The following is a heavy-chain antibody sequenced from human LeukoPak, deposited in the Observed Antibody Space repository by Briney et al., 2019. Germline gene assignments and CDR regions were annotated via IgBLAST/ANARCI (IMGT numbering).Heavy chain of an antibody. J-gene: IGHJ6*03. CDR2: INAGNGNT. CDR1: GYTFTSYA. Sequence: ASVKVSCKASGYTFTSYAMHWVRQAPGQRLEWMGWINAGNGNTKYSQKFQGRVTITRDTSASTAYMELSSLRSEDTAVYYCARDQGGYGYYYMDVWGKGTTVTVSS. CDR3: ARDQGGYGYYYMDV. D-gene: IGHD5-18*01. V-gene: IGHV1-3*01.